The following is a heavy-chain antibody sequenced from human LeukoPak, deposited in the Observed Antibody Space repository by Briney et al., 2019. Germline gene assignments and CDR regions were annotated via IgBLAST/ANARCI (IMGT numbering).Heavy chain of an antibody. CDR2: IYYSGST. CDR3: AIGTPTVTFDY. V-gene: IGHV4-30-4*01. D-gene: IGHD4-17*01. J-gene: IGHJ4*02. CDR1: GGSISSGDCY. Sequence: SETLSLTCTVSGGSISSGDCYWSWIRQPPGKGLEWIGYIYYSGSTYYNPSLKSRVTISVDTSKNQFSLKLSSVTAADTAVYYCAIGTPTVTFDYWGQGTLVTVSS.